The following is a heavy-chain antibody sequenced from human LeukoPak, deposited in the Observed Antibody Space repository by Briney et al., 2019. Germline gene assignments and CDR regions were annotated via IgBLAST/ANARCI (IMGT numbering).Heavy chain of an antibody. V-gene: IGHV1-46*01. CDR3: ARTYSSSDEFDY. Sequence: ASVKVSCKASGYTFTSYYIHWVRQAPGQGLEWMGIINPSGGSTTYARKFQGRVAMTRDTSTSRVYMEVSSLRSEDTAVYYCARTYSSSDEFDYWGQGTLVTVSS. D-gene: IGHD6-13*01. J-gene: IGHJ4*02. CDR2: INPSGGST. CDR1: GYTFTSYY.